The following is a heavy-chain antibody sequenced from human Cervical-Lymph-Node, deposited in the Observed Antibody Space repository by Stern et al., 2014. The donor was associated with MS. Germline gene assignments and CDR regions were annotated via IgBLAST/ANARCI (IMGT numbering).Heavy chain of an antibody. CDR2: IIPVLGTS. D-gene: IGHD3-16*01. Sequence: QMQLVQSGAEVKKPGSSVKVSCKGTGDTFRSYGISWVRQAPGQGLEWVGGIIPVLGTSNYAPKFHGRVSISADKSTSTAYMELRSLRSEDTAVYYCARDGGDVPSVVNYYYGMGVWGQGTTVIVS. V-gene: IGHV1-69*06. J-gene: IGHJ6*02. CDR1: GDTFRSYG. CDR3: ARDGGDVPSVVNYYYGMGV.